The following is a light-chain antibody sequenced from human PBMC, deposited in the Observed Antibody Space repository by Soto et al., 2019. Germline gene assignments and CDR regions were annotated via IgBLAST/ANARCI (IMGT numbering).Light chain of an antibody. Sequence: EIVLTQSPVTLSLSPGERATLSCRASQSVTTFLAWSQQKPGQAPRLLIYDVSNRATGIPARFSGSGSGTDFTLTISSLEPEDFAVYYCQQRINWPLTFGGGTTVEIK. CDR2: DVS. CDR3: QQRINWPLT. V-gene: IGKV3-11*01. J-gene: IGKJ4*01. CDR1: QSVTTF.